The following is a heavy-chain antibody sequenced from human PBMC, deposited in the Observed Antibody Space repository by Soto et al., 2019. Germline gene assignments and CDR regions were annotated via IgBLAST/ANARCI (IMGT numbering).Heavy chain of an antibody. J-gene: IGHJ4*02. V-gene: IGHV1-2*02. Sequence: ASVKVSCKASGYTFTGYYMHWVRQAPGQGLEWMGWINPNSGGTNYAQKFQGRVTMTRDTSISTAYMELSRLRSDDTAVYYCARDHDPRINDYAVDYWGQGTLVTVSS. CDR1: GYTFTGYY. CDR3: ARDHDPRINDYAVDY. D-gene: IGHD4-17*01. CDR2: INPNSGGT.